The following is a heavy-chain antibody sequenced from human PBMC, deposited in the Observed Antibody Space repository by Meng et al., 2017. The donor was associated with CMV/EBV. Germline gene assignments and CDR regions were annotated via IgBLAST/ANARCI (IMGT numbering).Heavy chain of an antibody. CDR1: GSTFNGYY. CDR2: INPNSGGT. V-gene: IGHV1-2*02. CDR3: ARTPSYSGSQRPFDY. Sequence: QVQLVQAGAEVKKPGASVKVSCKAAGSTFNGYYMHWVRQAPGQGLEWMGWINPNSGGTNYAQKFQGRVTVTRDTSISTAYMELSRLRSDDTAVYYCARTPSYSGSQRPFDYWGQGTLVTVSS. D-gene: IGHD1-26*01. J-gene: IGHJ4*02.